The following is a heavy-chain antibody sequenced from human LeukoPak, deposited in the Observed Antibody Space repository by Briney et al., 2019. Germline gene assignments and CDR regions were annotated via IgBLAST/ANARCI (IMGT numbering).Heavy chain of an antibody. D-gene: IGHD2-2*01. CDR1: GYTFTGYY. J-gene: IGHJ5*02. V-gene: IGHV1-18*04. Sequence: ASVKVSCKASGYTFTGYYMHWVRQAPGQGLEWMGWISAYNGNTNYAQKLQGRVTMTTDTSTSTAYMELRSLRSDDTAVYYCARGLYCSSTSCLDFNWFDPWGQGTLVTVSS. CDR3: ARGLYCSSTSCLDFNWFDP. CDR2: ISAYNGNT.